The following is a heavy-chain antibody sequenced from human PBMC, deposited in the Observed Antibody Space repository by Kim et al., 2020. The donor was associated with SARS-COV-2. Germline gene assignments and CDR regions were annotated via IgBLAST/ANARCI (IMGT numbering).Heavy chain of an antibody. J-gene: IGHJ4*02. Sequence: GGSLRLSCAASGFTFSTYGMNWVRQAPGKGLEWVAYISSRSMTKNYADSVKGRLTISRDNVKNSLYLQMNSLRAEDTAVYYCARDGPYYVVAGTVAPDCWVQRILVTVSS. CDR1: GFTFSTYG. CDR3: ARDGPYYVVAGTVAPDC. CDR2: ISSRSMTK. D-gene: IGHD6-19*01. V-gene: IGHV3-48*01.